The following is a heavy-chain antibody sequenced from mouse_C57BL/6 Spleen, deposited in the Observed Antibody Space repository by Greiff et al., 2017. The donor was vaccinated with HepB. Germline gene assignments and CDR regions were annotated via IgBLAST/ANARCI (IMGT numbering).Heavy chain of an antibody. Sequence: QVQLKESGPELVKPGASVKISCKASGYAFSSSWMNWVKQRPGKGLEWIGRIYPGDGDTNYNGKFKGKATLTADKSSSTAYMQLSSRTSEDSAVYFCAREGSLLGYAMDYWGQGTSGTVSS. CDR1: GYAFSSSW. J-gene: IGHJ4*01. D-gene: IGHD2-1*01. V-gene: IGHV1-82*01. CDR3: AREGSLLGYAMDY. CDR2: IYPGDGDT.